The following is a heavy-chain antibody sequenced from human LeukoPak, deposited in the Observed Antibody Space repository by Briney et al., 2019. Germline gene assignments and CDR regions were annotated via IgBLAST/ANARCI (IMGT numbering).Heavy chain of an antibody. J-gene: IGHJ4*02. CDR1: GGSFSGYY. CDR2: INHSGST. D-gene: IGHD3-9*01. V-gene: IGHV4-34*01. Sequence: SETLSLTCAVYGGSFSGYYWSWIRQPPGKGLEWIGEINHSGSTNYNSSLKSRVTISVDTSKNQFSLKLSSVTAADTAVYYCASQVSLRYFDWLPDYWGQGTLVTVSS. CDR3: ASQVSLRYFDWLPDY.